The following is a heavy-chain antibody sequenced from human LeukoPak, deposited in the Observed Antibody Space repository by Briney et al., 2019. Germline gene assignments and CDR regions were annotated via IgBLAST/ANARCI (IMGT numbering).Heavy chain of an antibody. V-gene: IGHV3-21*01. CDR2: ISSSSSYI. CDR3: ARWGGVHDAFDI. Sequence: GGSLRLSCAASGFTFSSYSMNWVRQAPGKGLEWVSSISSSSSYIYYADSVKGRFTISRDNAKNSLYLQMNSLRAEDTAVYYCARWGGVHDAFDIWGQGTMVTVSS. CDR1: GFTFSSYS. D-gene: IGHD2-8*02. J-gene: IGHJ3*02.